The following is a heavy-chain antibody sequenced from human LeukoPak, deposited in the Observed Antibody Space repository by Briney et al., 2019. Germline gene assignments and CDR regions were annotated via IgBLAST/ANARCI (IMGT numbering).Heavy chain of an antibody. V-gene: IGHV1-8*01. J-gene: IGHJ6*02. Sequence: EASVKASCKASGYTFTSYDINWVRQATGQGLEWMGWMNPNSGNTGYAQKFQGRVTMTRNTSISTAYMELSSLRSEDTAVYCCARSYDFWSGYYYYYYYGMDVWGQGTTVTVSS. CDR1: GYTFTSYD. CDR3: ARSYDFWSGYYYYYYYGMDV. D-gene: IGHD3-3*01. CDR2: MNPNSGNT.